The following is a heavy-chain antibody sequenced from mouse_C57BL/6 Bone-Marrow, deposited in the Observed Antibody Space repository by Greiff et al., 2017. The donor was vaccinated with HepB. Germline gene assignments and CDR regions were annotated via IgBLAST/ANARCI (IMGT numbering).Heavy chain of an antibody. V-gene: IGHV1-5*01. J-gene: IGHJ3*01. CDR2: IYPGNSDT. CDR1: GYTFTSYW. CDR3: TRGGSNYGFAY. D-gene: IGHD2-5*01. Sequence: VQLQQSGTVLARPGASVKMPCKTSGYTFTSYWMHWVKQRPGQGLEWIGAIYPGNSDTSYNQKFKGKAKLTAVTSASTAYMELSSLTNEDSAVYYCTRGGSNYGFAYWGQGTLVTVSA.